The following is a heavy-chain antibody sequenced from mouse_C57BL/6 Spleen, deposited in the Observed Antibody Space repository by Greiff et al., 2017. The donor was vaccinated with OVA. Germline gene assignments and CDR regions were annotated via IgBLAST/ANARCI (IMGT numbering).Heavy chain of an antibody. V-gene: IGHV3-6*01. J-gene: IGHJ4*01. CDR3: ARDRRYGNCYAMDY. Sequence: EVQLVESGPGLVKPSQSLSLTCSVTGYSITSGYYWNWIRQFPGNKLEWMGYISYDGSNNYNPSLKNRISITRDTSKNQFFLKLNSVTTEDTATYYCARDRRYGNCYAMDYWGQGTLVTVSS. CDR2: ISYDGSN. CDR1: GYSITSGYY. D-gene: IGHD2-10*02.